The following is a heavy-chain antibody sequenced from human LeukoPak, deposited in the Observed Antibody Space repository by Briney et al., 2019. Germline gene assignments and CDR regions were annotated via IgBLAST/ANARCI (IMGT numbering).Heavy chain of an antibody. CDR2: INPNSGGT. V-gene: IGHV1-2*02. Sequence: ASVKVSCKASGYTFTGYYMHWVRQAPGQGLEWMGWINPNSGGTNYAQKFQGRVTMTRDTSISTAYMELSRLRSDDTAVYYCARRFQYDFWSGYYPWYHYGMDVWGQGTTVTVSS. CDR1: GYTFTGYY. J-gene: IGHJ6*02. D-gene: IGHD3-3*01. CDR3: ARRFQYDFWSGYYPWYHYGMDV.